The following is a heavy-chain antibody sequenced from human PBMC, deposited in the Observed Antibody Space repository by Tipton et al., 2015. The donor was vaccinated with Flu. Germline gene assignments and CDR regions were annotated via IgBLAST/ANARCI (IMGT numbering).Heavy chain of an antibody. J-gene: IGHJ2*01. CDR1: GFTFSSFE. D-gene: IGHD3-22*01. CDR3: AREIAMIIVAKG. V-gene: IGHV3-48*03. CDR2: ISSSSNTT. Sequence: SLRLSCAASGFTFSSFEMNWVRQAPGRGLEWVSYISSSSNTTYYADSVKGRFTISRDNAKNSLYLQMNSLRAEDTALYYCAREIAMIIVAKGWGRGTLVTVSS.